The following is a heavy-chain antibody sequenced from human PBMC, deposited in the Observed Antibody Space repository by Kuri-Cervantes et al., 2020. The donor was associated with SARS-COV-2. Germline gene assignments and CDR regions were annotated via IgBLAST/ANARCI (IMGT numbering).Heavy chain of an antibody. D-gene: IGHD2-15*01. J-gene: IGHJ4*02. V-gene: IGHV5-51*01. Sequence: GESLKISCKGSGYSFTSYWIGWVRQMPGKGLEWMGIIYPGDSDTRYSPSFQGQVTTSADKSISTAYLQWSSLKASDTAMYYCARPGYCSGGSCYSLYYWGQGTLVTVSS. CDR3: ARPGYCSGGSCYSLYY. CDR2: IYPGDSDT. CDR1: GYSFTSYW.